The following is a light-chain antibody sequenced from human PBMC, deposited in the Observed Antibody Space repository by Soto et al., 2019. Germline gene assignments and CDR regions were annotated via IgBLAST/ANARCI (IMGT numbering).Light chain of an antibody. J-gene: IGKJ5*01. V-gene: IGKV1-27*01. Sequence: DIPMTQSPSSLSTSVGDRVTITCRASQGISNFLAWYQQKPGKVPKLLISAASTLQSGVPSRFSGSGSGTDFTLTITSLQPEDVATYYCQKYSSVITFGQGTRREIK. CDR1: QGISNF. CDR2: AAS. CDR3: QKYSSVIT.